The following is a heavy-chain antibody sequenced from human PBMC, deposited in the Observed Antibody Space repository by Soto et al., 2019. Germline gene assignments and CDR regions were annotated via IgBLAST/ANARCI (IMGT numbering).Heavy chain of an antibody. Sequence: SGTLSLTCTGSGGSISSYYWSWIRQPPGKGLEWIGYIYYSGSTNYNPSLKSRVTISVDTSKNQFSLKLSSVTAADTAVYYCARGASYYDFWSGYYMRGGDYYDYGMDVWGQGPTVIISS. V-gene: IGHV4-59*01. CDR1: GGSISSYY. CDR2: IYYSGST. CDR3: ARGASYYDFWSGYYMRGGDYYDYGMDV. J-gene: IGHJ6*02. D-gene: IGHD3-3*01.